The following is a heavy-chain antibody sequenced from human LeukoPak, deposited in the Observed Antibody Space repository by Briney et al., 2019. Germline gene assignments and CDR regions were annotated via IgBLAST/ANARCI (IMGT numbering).Heavy chain of an antibody. Sequence: SETLSLTCSVSGGSVSSYYWTWIRQPAGEGLEWLGHIYASGTTNYNPSLNSRVTMSVDTSKNQFSLRLASVTAADTAVYYCARVADRFGYNYGIDEYFDYWGQGTLVTVSS. V-gene: IGHV4-4*07. CDR3: ARVADRFGYNYGIDEYFDY. D-gene: IGHD5-18*01. CDR2: IYASGTT. CDR1: GGSVSSYY. J-gene: IGHJ4*02.